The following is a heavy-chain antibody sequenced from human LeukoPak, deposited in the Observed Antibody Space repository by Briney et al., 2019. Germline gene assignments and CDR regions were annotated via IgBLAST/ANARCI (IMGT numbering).Heavy chain of an antibody. V-gene: IGHV3-20*01. CDR3: ARALNYGSGSSGNWFDP. Sequence: GGSLRLSCAASGFTFDDYGMSWVRQAPGKGLEWVSGINWNGGSTGYADSVKGRFTISRDNAKNSLYLQMNSLRAEDTALYHCARALNYGSGSSGNWFDPWGQGTLVTVSS. D-gene: IGHD3-10*01. CDR2: INWNGGST. J-gene: IGHJ5*02. CDR1: GFTFDDYG.